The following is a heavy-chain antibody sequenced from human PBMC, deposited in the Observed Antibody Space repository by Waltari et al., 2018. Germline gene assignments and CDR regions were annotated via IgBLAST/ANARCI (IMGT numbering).Heavy chain of an antibody. V-gene: IGHV3-23*04. D-gene: IGHD3-10*01. J-gene: IGHJ4*02. CDR3: ARWSVSGSYYDS. CDR2: ISRDGGAT. Sequence: EVQLVASAGGLVKPGGSLTLSCAASRSTSPKPWMSWFRQAPGKGLEWVSAISRDGGATLYGGAVRGRSTISRDNSKNTVYLEINSLRVDDTAKYYCARWSVSGSYYDSWGQGILVAVSS. CDR1: RSTSPKPW.